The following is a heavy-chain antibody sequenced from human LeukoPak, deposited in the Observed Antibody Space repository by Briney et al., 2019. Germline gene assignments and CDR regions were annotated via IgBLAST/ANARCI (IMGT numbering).Heavy chain of an antibody. D-gene: IGHD6-6*01. V-gene: IGHV3-23*01. CDR1: GFTFSDYA. CDR3: AKGSRSNGYYIDY. Sequence: PGGSLRLSCVTSGFTFSDYAMTWVRQAPGKGLEWVSAISGSGGSTYYADSVKGRFTISRDNSKNTGYLQLNSLRAEDTAVYYCAKGSRSNGYYIDYWGQGTLVTVSS. CDR2: ISGSGGST. J-gene: IGHJ4*02.